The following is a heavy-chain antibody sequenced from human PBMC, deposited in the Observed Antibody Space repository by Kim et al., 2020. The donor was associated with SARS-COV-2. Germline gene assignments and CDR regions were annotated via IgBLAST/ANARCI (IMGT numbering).Heavy chain of an antibody. V-gene: IGHV4-34*01. Sequence: SETLSLTCAVYGGSFSGYYWSWIRQPPGKGLEWIGEINHSGSTNYNPSLKSRATISVDTSKNQFSLKLSSVTAADTAVYYCARAGGYSYGFYYYYYGMDVWGQGTTVTVSS. CDR3: ARAGGYSYGFYYYYYGMDV. CDR1: GGSFSGYY. CDR2: INHSGST. J-gene: IGHJ6*02. D-gene: IGHD5-18*01.